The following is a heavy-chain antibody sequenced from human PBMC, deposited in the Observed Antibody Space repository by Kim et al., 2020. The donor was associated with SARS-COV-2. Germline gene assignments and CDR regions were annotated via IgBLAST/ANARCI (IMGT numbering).Heavy chain of an antibody. D-gene: IGHD2-15*01. J-gene: IGHJ4*02. CDR1: GGSISSSSYY. CDR2: IYYSGST. CDR3: ARRGRSGGSWGPFDY. Sequence: SETLSLTCTVSGGSISSSSYYWGWIRQPPGKGLEWIGSIYYSGSTYYNPSLKSRVTISVDTSKNQFSLKLSSVTAADTAVYYCARRGRSGGSWGPFDYWGQGTLVTVSS. V-gene: IGHV4-39*01.